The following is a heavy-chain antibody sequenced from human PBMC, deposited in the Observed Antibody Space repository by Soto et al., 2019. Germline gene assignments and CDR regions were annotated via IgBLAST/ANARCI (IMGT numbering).Heavy chain of an antibody. CDR2: ITGSGSNT. Sequence: GGSLRLSCAASGFTFSSYAMSWVRQAPGKGLEWVAAITGSGSNTYYADSVKGRFTISRDNSENTLYLQMNSLRAEDTALYYCAKTSYWRMDVWGQGTTVTVS. CDR1: GFTFSSYA. CDR3: AKTSYWRMDV. D-gene: IGHD2-15*01. J-gene: IGHJ6*02. V-gene: IGHV3-23*01.